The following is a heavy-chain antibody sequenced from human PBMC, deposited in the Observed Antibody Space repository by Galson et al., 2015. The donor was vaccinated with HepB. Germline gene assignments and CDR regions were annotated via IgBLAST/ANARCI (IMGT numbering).Heavy chain of an antibody. Sequence: SLRLSCAASGFTFSSYAMHWVRQAPGKGLEWVAVISYDGSNKYYADSVKGRFTISRDNSKNTLYLQMNSLRAEDTAVYYCARASDTAMAYPDYMDVWGKGTTVTVSS. CDR3: ARASDTAMAYPDYMDV. D-gene: IGHD5-18*01. CDR2: ISYDGSNK. J-gene: IGHJ6*03. V-gene: IGHV3-30-3*01. CDR1: GFTFSSYA.